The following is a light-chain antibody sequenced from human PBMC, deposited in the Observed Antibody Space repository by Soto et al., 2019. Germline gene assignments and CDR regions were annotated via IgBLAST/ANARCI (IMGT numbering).Light chain of an antibody. V-gene: IGKV2-28*01. Sequence: DIVMTQSPLSLPVTPGEPASISCRSSQSLLHSNGYNYLDRYLQKPGQSPQLLIYLGSNRASGVLDRFSGSGSGTDFTLKISRVEAEDVGVYYCMQALHTPLTFGQGTKVEIK. CDR2: LGS. J-gene: IGKJ1*01. CDR1: QSLLHSNGYNY. CDR3: MQALHTPLT.